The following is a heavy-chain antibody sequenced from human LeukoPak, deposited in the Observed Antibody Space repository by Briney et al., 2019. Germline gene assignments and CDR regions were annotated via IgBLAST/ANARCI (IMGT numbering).Heavy chain of an antibody. J-gene: IGHJ6*03. V-gene: IGHV3-23*01. Sequence: PGGSVRLSCAASGFTYNSYAMRWVRQAPGKGLEWVSAISGSGGSTFYADSVKGRFTSSRDNSKNTLYLQMNSLSAEDTAVYYCAKVGGREPGYYYYMDVWGKGTTVTVSS. CDR1: GFTYNSYA. CDR3: AKVGGREPGYYYYMDV. D-gene: IGHD1-14*01. CDR2: ISGSGGST.